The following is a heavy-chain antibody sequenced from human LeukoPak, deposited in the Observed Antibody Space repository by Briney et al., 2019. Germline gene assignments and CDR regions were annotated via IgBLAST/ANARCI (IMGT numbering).Heavy chain of an antibody. CDR2: ISNSGGTT. Sequence: GGSLRLSCAASGFTFSTYAMTWVRQAPGKGLEWVSSISNSGGTTHYADSVRGRFTISRDNSKSTLFLQMNSLRAEDTAVYYCAREIPLLRYFDYWGQGTLVTVSS. D-gene: IGHD3-9*01. CDR1: GFTFSTYA. CDR3: AREIPLLRYFDY. V-gene: IGHV3-23*01. J-gene: IGHJ4*02.